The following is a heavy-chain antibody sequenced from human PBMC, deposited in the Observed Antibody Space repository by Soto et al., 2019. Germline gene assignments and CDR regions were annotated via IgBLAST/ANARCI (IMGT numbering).Heavy chain of an antibody. CDR1: GFTVSSYG. V-gene: IGHV3-33*01. CDR2: IWYDGSNK. J-gene: IGHJ4*02. Sequence: QVQLVESGGGVVQPGRSLRLSCAASGFTVSSYGMHWVRQAPGKGLEWVAVIWYDGSNKYYADSVKVRFTISRDNSKNTLYLQMNSLRAEDTAVYYCARDLLTIAAAGTPAGYWGQGTLVTVSS. CDR3: ARDLLTIAAAGTPAGY. D-gene: IGHD6-13*01.